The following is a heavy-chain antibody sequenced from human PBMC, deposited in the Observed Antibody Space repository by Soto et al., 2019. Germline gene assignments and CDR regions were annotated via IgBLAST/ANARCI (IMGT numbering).Heavy chain of an antibody. J-gene: IGHJ5*02. D-gene: IGHD6-13*01. CDR2: IIPIFGTA. V-gene: IGHV1-69*01. Sequence: QVQLVQSGAEVKKPGYSVKVSCKASGGTFSSYAISWVRQAPGQGLEWMGGIIPIFGTANYAQKFKGRVTSTAYESTSTAYMELSSLRSEDTAVYYCASISGYSSSLGTLFDPWGQGTLVTVSS. CDR3: ASISGYSSSLGTLFDP. CDR1: GGTFSSYA.